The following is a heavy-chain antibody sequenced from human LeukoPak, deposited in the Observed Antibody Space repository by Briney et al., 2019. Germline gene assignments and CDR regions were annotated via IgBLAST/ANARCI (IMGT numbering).Heavy chain of an antibody. CDR2: ISSSSSYI. V-gene: IGHV3-21*01. CDR3: ARDRGNAVTTYYFDY. J-gene: IGHJ4*02. CDR1: GFTFSSYS. Sequence: GGSLRPSCAASGFTFSSYSMDWVSQAPGKGLEWVSSISSSSSYIYYADSVKGRFTISRDNAKNSLYLQMNSLRAEDTAVYYCARDRGNAVTTYYFDYWGQGTLVTVSS. D-gene: IGHD4-17*01.